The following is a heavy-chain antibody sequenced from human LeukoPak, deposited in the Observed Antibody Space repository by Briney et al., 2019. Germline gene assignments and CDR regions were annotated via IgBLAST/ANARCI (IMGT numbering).Heavy chain of an antibody. V-gene: IGHV3-48*01. D-gene: IGHD4-11*01. CDR1: GFTLSSYS. CDR2: ISSSSSTI. CDR3: ARGSNYGFRNWFDP. Sequence: GGSLRLSCAASGFTLSSYSMNWVRQAPGKGLEWVSYISSSSSTIYYADSVKGRFTISRDNAKNSLYLQMNSLRAEDTAVYYCARGSNYGFRNWFDPWGQGTLVTVSS. J-gene: IGHJ5*02.